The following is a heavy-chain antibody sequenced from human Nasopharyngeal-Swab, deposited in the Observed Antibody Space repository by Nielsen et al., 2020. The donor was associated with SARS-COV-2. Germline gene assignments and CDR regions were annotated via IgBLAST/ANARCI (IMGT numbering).Heavy chain of an antibody. CDR3: AKSSGGSPRRAFDI. V-gene: IGHV3-30*18. CDR1: GSTFSSYG. CDR2: ISYDGSNK. D-gene: IGHD2-15*01. J-gene: IGHJ3*02. Sequence: GESLKISCAASGSTFSSYGMHWVRQAPGKGLEWVAVISYDGSNKYYADSVKGRFTISRDNSKNTLYLQMNSLRAEDTAVYYCAKSSGGSPRRAFDIWGQGTMVTVSS.